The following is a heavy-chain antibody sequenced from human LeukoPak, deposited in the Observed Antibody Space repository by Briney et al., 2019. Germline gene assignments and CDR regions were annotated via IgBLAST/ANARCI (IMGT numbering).Heavy chain of an antibody. V-gene: IGHV3-23*01. CDR1: GFTFSSDA. CDR2: ISGSGDST. CDR3: ARDQDYGDYGWFDP. D-gene: IGHD4-17*01. J-gene: IGHJ5*02. Sequence: GGSLRLSCAASGFTFSSDAMSWVRQAPGKGLEWVSAISGSGDSTYYADSVKGRFTISRDNSKNTLYLQMNSLRAEDTAVYYCARDQDYGDYGWFDPWGQGTLVTVSS.